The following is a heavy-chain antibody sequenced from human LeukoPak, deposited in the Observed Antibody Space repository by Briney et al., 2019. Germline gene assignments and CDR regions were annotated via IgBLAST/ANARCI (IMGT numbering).Heavy chain of an antibody. CDR2: INPNSGGT. D-gene: IGHD1-26*01. CDR1: GYTFTSYD. V-gene: IGHV1-2*02. Sequence: SVKVSCKASGYTFTSYDINWVRQATGQGLEWMGWINPNSGGTNYAQKFQGRVTMTRDTSISTAYMELSRLRSDDTAVYYCARVSLGSNFDYWGQGTLVTVSS. CDR3: ARVSLGSNFDY. J-gene: IGHJ4*02.